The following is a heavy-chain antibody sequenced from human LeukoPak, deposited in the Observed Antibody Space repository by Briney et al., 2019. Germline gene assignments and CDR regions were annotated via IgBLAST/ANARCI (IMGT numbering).Heavy chain of an antibody. Sequence: GGSLRLSCAASGFTFSSCGMHWVRQAPGKGLEWVAVIWYDGSNKFYADSVKGRFTISRDNSKNTLYLQMNSLSAEDTAVYYCARDSPTTVVTPPGSFDIWGQGTMVTVSS. J-gene: IGHJ3*02. V-gene: IGHV3-33*01. CDR1: GFTFSSCG. CDR3: ARDSPTTVVTPPGSFDI. D-gene: IGHD4-23*01. CDR2: IWYDGSNK.